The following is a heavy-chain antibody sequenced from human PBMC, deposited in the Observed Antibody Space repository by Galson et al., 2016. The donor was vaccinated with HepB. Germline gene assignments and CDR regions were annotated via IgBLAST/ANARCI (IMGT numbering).Heavy chain of an antibody. J-gene: IGHJ3*02. CDR1: GFTFSSYS. Sequence: SLRLSCAASGFTFSSYSMAWVRQAPGKGLEWVSSLTSSGGSTHYTDSVKGRFTISRDNSKNTLYLHMNSLRADDTALYFCARIPPDGSAFGFDIWGQGTTVTVSS. V-gene: IGHV3-23*01. CDR2: LTSSGGST. CDR3: ARIPPDGSAFGFDI. D-gene: IGHD3-22*01.